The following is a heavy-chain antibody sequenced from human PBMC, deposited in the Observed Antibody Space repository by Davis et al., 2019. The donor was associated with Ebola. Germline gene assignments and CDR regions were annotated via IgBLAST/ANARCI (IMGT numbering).Heavy chain of an antibody. CDR1: GGSFSGYY. Sequence: PSETLSLTCAVYGGSFSGYYWSWIRQPPGKGLEWIGEINHSGSTNYNPSLKSRVTISVDTSKNQFSLKLSSVTAADTAVYYCARAQGELPHLGYWGQGTLVTVSS. CDR3: ARAQGELPHLGY. CDR2: INHSGST. D-gene: IGHD1-26*01. V-gene: IGHV4-34*01. J-gene: IGHJ4*02.